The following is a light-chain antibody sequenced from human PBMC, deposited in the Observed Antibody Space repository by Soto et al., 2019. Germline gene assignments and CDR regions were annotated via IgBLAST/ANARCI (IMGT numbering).Light chain of an antibody. Sequence: HSVLTQPRSVSVSPGQSVTISCTGTSSDVGGYNYVSWYQQHPGKAPKLMIYDASKRPSGVPDRFSGSKSGNTASLTISGLQAEDEADYYCCSYAGSYTFEVFGTGTKVTVL. CDR3: CSYAGSYTFEV. V-gene: IGLV2-11*01. J-gene: IGLJ1*01. CDR2: DAS. CDR1: SSDVGGYNY.